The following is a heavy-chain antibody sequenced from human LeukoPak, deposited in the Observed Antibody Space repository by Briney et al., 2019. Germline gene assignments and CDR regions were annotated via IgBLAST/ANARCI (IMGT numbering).Heavy chain of an antibody. Sequence: GASVKVSCKASGYTFTGYYMHWVRQAPGQGLEWMGWINPNSGGTNYAQKFQGRVTMTRDTSISTAYMELSRLRSDDTAVYYCARGRGVDYSDSSGYLRHALYYFDYWGQGTLVTVSS. CDR2: INPNSGGT. CDR3: ARGRGVDYSDSSGYLRHALYYFDY. D-gene: IGHD3-22*01. CDR1: GYTFTGYY. J-gene: IGHJ4*02. V-gene: IGHV1-2*02.